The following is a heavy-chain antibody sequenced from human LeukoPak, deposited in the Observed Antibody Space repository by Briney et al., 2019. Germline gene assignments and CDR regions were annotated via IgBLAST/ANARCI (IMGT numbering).Heavy chain of an antibody. D-gene: IGHD3-10*01. CDR1: GFTFSSYA. Sequence: GRSLRLSCAASGFTFSSYAMPWVRQAPGKGLEWVAVISYDGSNKYYADSVKGRFTISRDNSKNTLYLQMNSLRAEDTAIYYCARIYYFGDNNWRYFDNWGQGTLVTVSS. CDR3: ARIYYFGDNNWRYFDN. CDR2: ISYDGSNK. J-gene: IGHJ4*02. V-gene: IGHV3-30*04.